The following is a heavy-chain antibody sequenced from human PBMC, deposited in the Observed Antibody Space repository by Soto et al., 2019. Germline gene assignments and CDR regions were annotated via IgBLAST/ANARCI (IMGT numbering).Heavy chain of an antibody. CDR3: ARGRGIVVVVAATRTANYFDY. V-gene: IGHV4-34*01. J-gene: IGHJ4*02. CDR2: IHHSGST. CDR1: GGSFSGYY. D-gene: IGHD2-15*01. Sequence: QVQLQQWGAGLLKPSETLSLTCAVYGGSFSGYYWSWIRQPPGKGLEWIGEIHHSGSTNYNPSLKSRVTISVDTSKNQFSLKLSSVTAADTAVYYCARGRGIVVVVAATRTANYFDYWGQGTLVTVSS.